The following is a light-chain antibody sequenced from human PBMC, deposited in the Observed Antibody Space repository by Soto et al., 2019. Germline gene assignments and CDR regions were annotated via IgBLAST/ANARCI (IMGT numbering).Light chain of an antibody. V-gene: IGKV3D-20*01. CDR2: DAS. Sequence: EIVFTQSPATLSFSPLDRSTLSCVASQSVSSYLAWYQQKPGQAPRLLIYDASNRATGIPARFSGSGSGTDFTLTISRLEPEDFAVYYCQQYGSSPFTFGPGTKVDTK. J-gene: IGKJ3*01. CDR3: QQYGSSPFT. CDR1: QSVSSY.